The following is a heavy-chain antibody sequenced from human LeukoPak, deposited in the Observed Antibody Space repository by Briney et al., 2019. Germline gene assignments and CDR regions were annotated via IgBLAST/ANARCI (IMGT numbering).Heavy chain of an antibody. D-gene: IGHD6-19*01. CDR2: FDPEDGET. V-gene: IGHV1-24*01. J-gene: IGHJ4*02. CDR1: GYTLTELS. CDR3: ATAPIIAVAGTPYYFDY. Sequence: GASVKVSCKVSGYTLTELSMHWVRQAPGKGLEWMGGFDPEDGETIYAQKFQGRATMTEDTSTDTAYMELSSLRSEDTAVYYCATAPIIAVAGTPYYFDYWGQGTLVTVSS.